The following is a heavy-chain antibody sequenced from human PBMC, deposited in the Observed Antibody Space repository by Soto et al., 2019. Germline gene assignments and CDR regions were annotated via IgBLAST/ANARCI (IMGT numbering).Heavy chain of an antibody. CDR1: GGSISSYY. CDR2: IYYSGST. V-gene: IGHV4-59*01. Sequence: TLSLTCTVSGGSISSYYWSWIRQPPGKGLEWIGYIYYSGSTNYNPSLKSRVTISVDTSKNQFSLKLSSVTAADTAVYYCARGPTGPYYFDYWGQGTLVTVSS. D-gene: IGHD2-8*02. CDR3: ARGPTGPYYFDY. J-gene: IGHJ4*02.